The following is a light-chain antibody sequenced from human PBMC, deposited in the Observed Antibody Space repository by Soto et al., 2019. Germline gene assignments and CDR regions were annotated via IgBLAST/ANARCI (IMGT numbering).Light chain of an antibody. J-gene: IGKJ3*01. CDR2: DAS. Sequence: EIVLPQSPATLSLSPGERAALSCRASQSVGSYFAWYQQKPGQAPRLLIYDASTRATGIRARFSGSGSGTDFTLTISSLELEDFAVYYYQQRSFWPLFIFAPGTKVDVK. CDR1: QSVGSY. V-gene: IGKV3-11*01. CDR3: QQRSFWPLFI.